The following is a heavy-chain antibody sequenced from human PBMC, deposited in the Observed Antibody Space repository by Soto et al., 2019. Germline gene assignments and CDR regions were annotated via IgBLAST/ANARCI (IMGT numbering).Heavy chain of an antibody. J-gene: IGHJ4*02. V-gene: IGHV4-4*07. CDR3: ARGRLAGDSYFDS. CDR2: IYTSGST. Sequence: SETLSLTCTVSGGSISSYHWSWIRQPAGKGLEWIGRIYTSGSTNYNPSLKSRVTMSVDTSKNQFSLKLSSVTAADAAVYYCARGRLAGDSYFDSWGQGTLVTVSP. D-gene: IGHD2-21*01. CDR1: GGSISSYH.